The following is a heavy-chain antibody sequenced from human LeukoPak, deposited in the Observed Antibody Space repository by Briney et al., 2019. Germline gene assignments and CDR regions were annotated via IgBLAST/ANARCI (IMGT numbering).Heavy chain of an antibody. V-gene: IGHV4-38-2*02. CDR1: GYSISSNYY. Sequence: SETLSLTCTVSGYSISSNYYWAWIRQPPGKGLEWIGNIYHSGNTYYNSSLKSRVTISVDTSKNQFSLKLNSVTAADTAVYYCARTSHYVDIAATIPYGIYYFDYWGQGTLVTVSS. J-gene: IGHJ4*02. CDR3: ARTSHYVDIAATIPYGIYYFDY. D-gene: IGHD5-12*01. CDR2: IYHSGNT.